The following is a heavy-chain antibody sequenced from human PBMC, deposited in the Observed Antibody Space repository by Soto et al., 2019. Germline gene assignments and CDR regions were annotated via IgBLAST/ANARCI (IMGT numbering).Heavy chain of an antibody. J-gene: IGHJ4*02. CDR3: AKTILPKYYYYSSGYSDY. CDR2: IKQDGSEK. CDR1: GFTFSSYW. Sequence: GGSLRLSCAASGFTFSSYWMSWVRQAPGKGLEWVANIKQDGSEKYYVDSVKGRFTISRDNAKNSLYLQMNSLRAEDTAVYYCAKTILPKYYYYSSGYSDYWGPGTLVTVSS. D-gene: IGHD3-22*01. V-gene: IGHV3-7*01.